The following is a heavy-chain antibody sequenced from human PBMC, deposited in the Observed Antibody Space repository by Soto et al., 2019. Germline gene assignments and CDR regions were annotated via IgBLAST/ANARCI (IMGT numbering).Heavy chain of an antibody. J-gene: IGHJ6*02. D-gene: IGHD6-6*01. CDR3: ARDLLAARPRYYYGMDV. V-gene: IGHV3-21*01. Sequence: GGSLRLSCAASGFTFSSYSMNWVRQAPGKGLEWVSSISSSSSYIYYADSVKGRFTISRDNAKNSLYLQMNSLRAEDTAVYYCARDLLAARPRYYYGMDVWGQGTTVTVSS. CDR1: GFTFSSYS. CDR2: ISSSSSYI.